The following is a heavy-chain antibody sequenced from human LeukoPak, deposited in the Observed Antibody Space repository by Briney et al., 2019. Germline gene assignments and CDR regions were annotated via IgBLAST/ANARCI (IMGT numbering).Heavy chain of an antibody. V-gene: IGHV1-2*02. D-gene: IGHD3-3*01. CDR2: INPNSGGT. J-gene: IGHJ3*02. CDR3: ASGTEPHGPIQFWSGYGDAFDI. CDR1: GYTFTGYY. Sequence: PWASVKVSCKASGYTFTGYYMHWVRQAPGQGLEWMGWINPNSGGTNYAQKFQGRVTMTRDTSTSTVYMELSSLRSEDTAVYYCASGTEPHGPIQFWSGYGDAFDIWGQGTMVTVSS.